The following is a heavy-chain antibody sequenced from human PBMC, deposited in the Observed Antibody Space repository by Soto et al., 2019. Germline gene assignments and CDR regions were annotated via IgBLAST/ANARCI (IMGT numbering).Heavy chain of an antibody. J-gene: IGHJ3*02. CDR1: GGSISSGGYS. CDR2: IYHSGST. Sequence: QLQLQESGSGLVKPSQTLSLTCAVSGGSISSGGYSWSWIRQPPGKGLEWIGYIYHSGSTYYNPSLKSRVTISVDRSKNQFSLKLSSVTAADTAVYYCARAVLPDVNAAFDIWGQGTMVTVSS. D-gene: IGHD3-10*01. V-gene: IGHV4-30-2*01. CDR3: ARAVLPDVNAAFDI.